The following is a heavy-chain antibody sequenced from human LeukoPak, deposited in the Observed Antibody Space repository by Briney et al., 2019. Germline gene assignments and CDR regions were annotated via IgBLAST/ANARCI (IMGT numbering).Heavy chain of an antibody. V-gene: IGHV3-30*18. D-gene: IGHD3-10*01. CDR3: AKVKGYGSGSLIDF. Sequence: GGSLRLSCAASGFTFRMYGMHWVRQAPGKGQEWVAVISDDGSRKYYGDSVKGRLTISRDNSKNTLSLEMNSLRAEDTAVYYCAKVKGYGSGSLIDFWGQGTLVTVSS. CDR2: ISDDGSRK. J-gene: IGHJ4*02. CDR1: GFTFRMYG.